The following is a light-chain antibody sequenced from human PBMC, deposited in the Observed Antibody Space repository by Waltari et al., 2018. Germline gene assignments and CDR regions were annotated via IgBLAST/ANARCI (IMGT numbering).Light chain of an antibody. J-gene: IGLJ3*02. V-gene: IGLV4-69*01. CDR3: QTGGHGTWV. Sequence: QLVLTQSPSASASLGASVKLTCTLSSGHSSNVIAWHQQQPEKGPRYLRKVNSEGSNSKGDEIPDRCSGSSSGAEHYRTSSSRQSEDEADYYCQTGGHGTWVFGGGTKLTVL. CDR1: SGHSSNV. CDR2: VNSEGSN.